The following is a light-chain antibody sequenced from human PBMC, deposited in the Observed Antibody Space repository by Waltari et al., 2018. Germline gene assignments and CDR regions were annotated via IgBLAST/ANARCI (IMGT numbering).Light chain of an antibody. CDR3: QQYYDIPVT. CDR2: WAS. V-gene: IGKV4-1*01. J-gene: IGKJ2*01. Sequence: DIVMTQSPDSLPVSLGERATLNCKSSQSVLYNTDNKNYLAWYQQKPGQSPKLLIYWASTRESGVPDRFSVSGSGTDFTLIISGLQADDAAIYFCQQYYDIPVTFGQGTRLEIK. CDR1: QSVLYNTDNKNY.